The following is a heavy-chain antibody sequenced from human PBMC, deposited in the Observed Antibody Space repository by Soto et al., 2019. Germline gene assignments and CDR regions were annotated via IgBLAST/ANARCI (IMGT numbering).Heavy chain of an antibody. J-gene: IGHJ5*02. V-gene: IGHV3-23*01. CDR1: GFTFSSYA. CDR2: ISGSGGST. CDR3: AKDGQPKIVVVPAALIDWFDP. D-gene: IGHD2-2*01. Sequence: GGSLRLSCAASGFTFSSYAMSWVRQAPGKGLEWVSAISGSGGSTYYADSAKGRFTISRDNSKNTLYLQMNSLRAEDTAVYYCAKDGQPKIVVVPAALIDWFDPWGQGTLVTVSS.